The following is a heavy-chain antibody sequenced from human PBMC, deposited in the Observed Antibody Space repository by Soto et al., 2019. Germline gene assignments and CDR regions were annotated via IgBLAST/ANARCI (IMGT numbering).Heavy chain of an antibody. D-gene: IGHD3-22*01. V-gene: IGHV3-23*01. CDR2: ISGSGGST. Sequence: GGSLRLSCAASGFTFSSYAMHWVRQAPGKGLEWVSAISGSGGSTYYADSVKGRFTISRDNSKNTLYLQMNSLRAEDTAVYYCAKVGMWYYDSSGYFDYWGQGTLVTVSS. J-gene: IGHJ4*02. CDR1: GFTFSSYA. CDR3: AKVGMWYYDSSGYFDY.